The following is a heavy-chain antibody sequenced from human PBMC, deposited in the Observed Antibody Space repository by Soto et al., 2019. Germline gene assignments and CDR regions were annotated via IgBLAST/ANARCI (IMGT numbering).Heavy chain of an antibody. CDR1: G. D-gene: IGHD6-13*01. V-gene: IGHV1-18*01. CDR3: ARESSSSCHDY. Sequence: GISWVRQVPGEGLEWMGWISAYNGNTNYAQKLQGRVTMTTDTSTSTAYMELRSLRSDDTAVYYCARESSSSCHDYWGQGTLVTVSS. J-gene: IGHJ4*02. CDR2: ISAYNGNT.